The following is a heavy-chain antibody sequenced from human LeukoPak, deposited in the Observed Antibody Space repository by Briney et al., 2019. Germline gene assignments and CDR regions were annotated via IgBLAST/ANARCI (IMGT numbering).Heavy chain of an antibody. CDR2: ISYDGSNK. CDR3: AKSRSDVVDY. J-gene: IGHJ4*02. CDR1: GFTFSSYG. Sequence: GGSLRLSCAASGFTFSSYGMHWVRQAPGKGLEWVAVISYDGSNKYYADSVKGRFTISRDNSKNTLYLQMNSLRAEDTAVYYCAKSRSDVVDYWGQGALVTVSS. D-gene: IGHD3-3*01. V-gene: IGHV3-30*18.